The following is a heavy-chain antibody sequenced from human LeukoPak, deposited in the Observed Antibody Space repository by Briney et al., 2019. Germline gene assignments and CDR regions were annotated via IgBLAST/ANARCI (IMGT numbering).Heavy chain of an antibody. J-gene: IGHJ4*02. CDR3: ARGGILDSSGYFDY. D-gene: IGHD6-19*01. Sequence: GASVKVSCKASGYTFTSYGISWVRQAPGQGLEWMGWISAYNGNTKYAQKVQGGVTMTTDTSTSTAYMELRSLRSDDTAVYYCARGGILDSSGYFDYWGQGTLVTVSS. CDR1: GYTFTSYG. V-gene: IGHV1-18*01. CDR2: ISAYNGNT.